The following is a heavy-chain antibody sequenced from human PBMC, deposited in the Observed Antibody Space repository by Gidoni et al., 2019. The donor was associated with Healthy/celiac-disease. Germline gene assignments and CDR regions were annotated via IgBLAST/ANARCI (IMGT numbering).Heavy chain of an antibody. CDR2: ISGSGGST. D-gene: IGHD4-17*01. CDR1: GFTFRSYA. J-gene: IGHJ4*02. Sequence: EVQLVESGGGLVQPGGSLRLSCAASGFTFRSYAMSWVRQAPGKGLEWVSAISGSGGSTYYADSVKGRFTISRDNSKNTLYLQMNSLRAEDTAVYYCAKDGEPRVTTVTIGGFDYWGQGTLVTVSS. V-gene: IGHV3-23*04. CDR3: AKDGEPRVTTVTIGGFDY.